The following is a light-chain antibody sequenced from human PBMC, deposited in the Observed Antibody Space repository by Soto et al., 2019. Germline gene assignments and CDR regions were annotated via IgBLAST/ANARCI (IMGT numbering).Light chain of an antibody. CDR3: QQYGSSPST. CDR2: GAS. J-gene: IGKJ1*01. Sequence: EIVLTQSPGTLSLSPGERATLSCRASQTVTSNYLAWYQRKPGQAPRLLIYGASSRATGIPDRFSGSGSGTDFTLTITRLEPEDFALYFCQQYGSSPSTFGQGTKVEIK. V-gene: IGKV3-20*01. CDR1: QTVTSNY.